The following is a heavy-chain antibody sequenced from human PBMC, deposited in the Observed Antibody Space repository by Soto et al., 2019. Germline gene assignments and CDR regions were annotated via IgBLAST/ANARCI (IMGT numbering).Heavy chain of an antibody. Sequence: VQLVESGGGLVQPGWSLRLSCAASGFTFSTYWMHWVRQAPGKGLLWVSRIKGDESQINYAVSVEGRFTVSRDNANNSLYLQLNSLTAEDTAVYYCARGALSADYLDYSGQGSLVTFSS. V-gene: IGHV3-74*01. D-gene: IGHD1-26*01. CDR1: GFTFSTYW. CDR2: IKGDESQI. J-gene: IGHJ4*02. CDR3: ARGALSADYLDY.